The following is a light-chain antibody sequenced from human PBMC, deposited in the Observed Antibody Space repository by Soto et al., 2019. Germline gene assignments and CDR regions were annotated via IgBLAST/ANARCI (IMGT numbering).Light chain of an antibody. CDR1: QGIGVC. V-gene: IGKV1-27*01. Sequence: GDRVTITCRASQGIGVCLAWFQQKPGKVPKLLIYAASALQSGVPSRFSGSGSGTDFTLTISSLQPEDIATYYCQKYNSAPLTFGGGTKVDIK. CDR2: AAS. CDR3: QKYNSAPLT. J-gene: IGKJ4*01.